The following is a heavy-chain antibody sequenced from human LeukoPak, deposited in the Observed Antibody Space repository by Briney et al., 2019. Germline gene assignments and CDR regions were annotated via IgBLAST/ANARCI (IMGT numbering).Heavy chain of an antibody. J-gene: IGHJ4*02. D-gene: IGHD3-9*01. V-gene: IGHV3-9*01. Sequence: GGSLRLSCAASGFTFDDYAMHWVRQAPGKGLERVSGISWNSGSIGYADSVKGRFTISRDNAKNSLYLQMNSLRAEDTALYYCARARYDILTGYRYYFDYWGQGTLVTVSS. CDR3: ARARYDILTGYRYYFDY. CDR1: GFTFDDYA. CDR2: ISWNSGSI.